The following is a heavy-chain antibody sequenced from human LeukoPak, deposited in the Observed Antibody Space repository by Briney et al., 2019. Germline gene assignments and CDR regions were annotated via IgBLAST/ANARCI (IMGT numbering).Heavy chain of an antibody. CDR1: GFTVSSNY. Sequence: GGSLRLSCAASGFTVSSNYVSWVRQAPGKGLEWVSVIYSGGSTYYADSVKGRFTISRDNSKNTLYLQMNSLRAEDTAVYYCARSGPTMIVVAALDYWGQGTLVTVSS. J-gene: IGHJ4*02. D-gene: IGHD3-22*01. CDR3: ARSGPTMIVVAALDY. CDR2: IYSGGST. V-gene: IGHV3-66*01.